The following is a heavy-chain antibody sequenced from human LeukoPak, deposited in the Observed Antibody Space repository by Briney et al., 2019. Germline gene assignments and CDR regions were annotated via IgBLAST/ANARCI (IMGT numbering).Heavy chain of an antibody. CDR1: GYTLTNYY. CDR3: ARGTYSSSSGLDTHSDY. CDR2: INPSGGST. Sequence: GASVKVSCKASGYTLTNYYMHWVRQAPGQGLEWMGIINPSGGSTSYAQKFQGRVTMTRDTSTSTVYMELSSLRSEDTAVYYCARGTYSSSSGLDTHSDYWGQGTLVTVSS. V-gene: IGHV1-46*01. J-gene: IGHJ4*02. D-gene: IGHD6-6*01.